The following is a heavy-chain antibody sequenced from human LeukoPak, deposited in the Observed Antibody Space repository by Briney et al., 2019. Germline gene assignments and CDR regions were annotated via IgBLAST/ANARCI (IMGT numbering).Heavy chain of an antibody. CDR2: IWYDGSNK. D-gene: IGHD3-10*01. Sequence: GGSLRLSCAASGFTFSSYGVHWVRQAPGKGLEWVAVIWYDGSNKYYADSVKGRFTISRDNSKNTLYLQMNSLRAEDTAVYYCARDTWSGGSGSYYLSVWGQGTTVTVSS. J-gene: IGHJ6*02. CDR1: GFTFSSYG. V-gene: IGHV3-33*01. CDR3: ARDTWSGGSGSYYLSV.